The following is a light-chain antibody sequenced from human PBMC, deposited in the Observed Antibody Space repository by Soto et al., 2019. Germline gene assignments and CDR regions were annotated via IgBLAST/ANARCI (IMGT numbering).Light chain of an antibody. J-gene: IGKJ3*01. CDR2: GAS. CDR3: QQYNNWPPGFT. V-gene: IGKV3-15*01. Sequence: EIVMTQSPATLSVSPGERATLSCRASQSVSSNLAWYQQKPGQAPRLLIYGASTRATGIPARFSGSGSGTEFTLTISSLHSEDFAVYYCQQYNNWPPGFTFGPGTKVDIK. CDR1: QSVSSN.